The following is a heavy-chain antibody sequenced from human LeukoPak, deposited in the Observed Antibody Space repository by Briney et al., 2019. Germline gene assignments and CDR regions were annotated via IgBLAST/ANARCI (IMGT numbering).Heavy chain of an antibody. V-gene: IGHV3-30*18. CDR3: AKASGVFLN. J-gene: IGHJ4*02. D-gene: IGHD2-15*01. Sequence: GGSLRLSCAASGFTFSSYGMHWVRQAPGKGLEWVAVISYDGSNKYYADSVKGRFTISRDNSKNTLYLQMNSLRAEDTAVCYCAKASGVFLNWGQGTLVTVSS. CDR1: GFTFSSYG. CDR2: ISYDGSNK.